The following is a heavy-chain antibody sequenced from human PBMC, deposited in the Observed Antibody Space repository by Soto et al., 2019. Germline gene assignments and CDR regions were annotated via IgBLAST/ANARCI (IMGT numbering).Heavy chain of an antibody. D-gene: IGHD3-16*01. CDR2: IYTSGST. V-gene: IGHV4-4*07. CDR3: ARDRTYTAYYYYGIDV. Sequence: QVQLQESGPGLVKPSETLSLTCTVSGGSISSYYWSWIRQPAGKGLEWIGRIYTSGSTNYNPSLKSRVTMSVDTSKNQFSLKLSSVTAADTAVYYCARDRTYTAYYYYGIDVWGQGTTVTVSS. CDR1: GGSISSYY. J-gene: IGHJ6*02.